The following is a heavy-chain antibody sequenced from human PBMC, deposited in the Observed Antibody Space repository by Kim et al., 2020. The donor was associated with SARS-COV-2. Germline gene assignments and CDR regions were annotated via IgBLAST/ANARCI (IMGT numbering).Heavy chain of an antibody. J-gene: IGHJ6*02. CDR2: IYYSGST. D-gene: IGHD3-9*01. V-gene: IGHV4-31*03. CDR1: GGSISSGGYY. Sequence: SETLSLTCTVSGGSISSGGYYWSWIRQHPGKGLEWIGYIYYSGSTYYNPSLKSRVTISVDTSKNQFSLKLSSVTAADTAVYYCARGGLGYFDWLGPSYYYYGMDGWGQGTTVTVSS. CDR3: ARGGLGYFDWLGPSYYYYGMDG.